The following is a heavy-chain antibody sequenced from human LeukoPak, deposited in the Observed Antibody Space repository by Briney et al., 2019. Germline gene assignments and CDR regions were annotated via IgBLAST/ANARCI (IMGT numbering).Heavy chain of an antibody. CDR2: VNPNSGGT. V-gene: IGHV1-2*02. CDR3: ARVNSYNWNDVRFDP. CDR1: GYTFTGYY. J-gene: IGHJ5*02. Sequence: ASVKDSCKASGYTFTGYYMHWVRQAPGQGLEWMGWVNPNSGGTNYAQKFQGRVTMTRDTSISTAYMELSRLRSDDTAVYYCARVNSYNWNDVRFDPWGQGTLVTVSS. D-gene: IGHD1-20*01.